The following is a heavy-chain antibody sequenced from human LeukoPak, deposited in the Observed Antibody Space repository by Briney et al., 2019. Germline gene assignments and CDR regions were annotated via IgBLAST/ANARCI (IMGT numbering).Heavy chain of an antibody. CDR1: GYTFTSYG. CDR2: ISAYNGNT. Sequence: ASVKVSCKASGYTFTSYGISWVRQAPGQGLEWMGWISAYNGNTNYAQKLQGRVTMTTDTSTSTAYMELRSLRSDDTAVYYCARADTYYDFWSGYFRVDAFDIWGQGTMVTVSS. D-gene: IGHD3-3*01. V-gene: IGHV1-18*01. CDR3: ARADTYYDFWSGYFRVDAFDI. J-gene: IGHJ3*02.